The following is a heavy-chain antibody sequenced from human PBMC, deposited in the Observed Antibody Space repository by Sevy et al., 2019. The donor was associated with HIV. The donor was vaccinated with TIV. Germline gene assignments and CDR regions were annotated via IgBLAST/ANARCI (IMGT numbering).Heavy chain of an antibody. D-gene: IGHD6-13*01. J-gene: IGHJ4*02. Sequence: GGSLRLSCAASGFTFSSYSMNWVRQAPGKGLEWVSYISGSSNTKYYADSVKGRFTISRDNAKNSLYLQMNSLRAEDTAVYYCARDPEQLVGNYFDYWGQGTPDTVSS. CDR1: GFTFSSYS. CDR2: ISGSSNTK. V-gene: IGHV3-48*01. CDR3: ARDPEQLVGNYFDY.